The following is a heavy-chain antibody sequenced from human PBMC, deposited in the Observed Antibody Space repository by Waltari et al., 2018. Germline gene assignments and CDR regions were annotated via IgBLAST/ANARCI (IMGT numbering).Heavy chain of an antibody. V-gene: IGHV1-69*08. J-gene: IGHJ4*02. CDR3: AISYYSGTYYEGY. CDR1: GDTFSSDG. CDR2: IIPSLNTA. D-gene: IGHD1-26*01. Sequence: QVQVVQSGAEVKKPGSSVKVSCKASGDTFSSDGINWVRQAPGQGLEWMGRIIPSLNTASYAQRFQGRVTITADMATTTSYMDLSSLTSEDTAVYYCAISYYSGTYYEGYWGQGTLVTVSS.